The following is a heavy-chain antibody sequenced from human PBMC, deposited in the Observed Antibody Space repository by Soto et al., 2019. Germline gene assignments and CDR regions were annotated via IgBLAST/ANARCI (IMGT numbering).Heavy chain of an antibody. CDR2: ISGSGGST. CDR3: ARDLGDSSGPDGMDV. V-gene: IGHV3-23*01. J-gene: IGHJ6*02. D-gene: IGHD3-22*01. Sequence: GGSLRLSCAASGFNFSSYAMSWVRQAPGKGLEWVSAISGSGGSTYYADSVKGRFTISRDNSKNTLYLQMNSLRAEDTAVYYCARDLGDSSGPDGMDVWGQGTTVTVSS. CDR1: GFNFSSYA.